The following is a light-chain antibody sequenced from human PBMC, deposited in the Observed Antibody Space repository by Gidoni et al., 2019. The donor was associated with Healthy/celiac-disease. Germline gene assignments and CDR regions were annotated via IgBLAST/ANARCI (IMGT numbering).Light chain of an antibody. Sequence: SALTQPRSVSGSPGQSVTISCTGTSSDVGGYNYVSWYQQHPGKPPKLMIYDVSKRPSGVPDRFSGSKSGNTASLTISGLQAEDEADYYCCSYAGSYTVVFGGGTKLTVL. CDR1: SSDVGGYNY. J-gene: IGLJ2*01. CDR2: DVS. V-gene: IGLV2-11*01. CDR3: CSYAGSYTVV.